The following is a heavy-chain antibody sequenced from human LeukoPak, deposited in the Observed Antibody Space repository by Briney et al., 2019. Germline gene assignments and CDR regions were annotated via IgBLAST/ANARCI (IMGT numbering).Heavy chain of an antibody. V-gene: IGHV1-2*02. CDR3: ARDPRDFYYDSSVYTGTRYAFDY. Sequence: ASVKVSCKASGWTFTGYYMHWVRQAPGQGLEWMGWINPNSGGTNYAQKFQGMVTMTRDTSISTAYMELSRLRSDDTAVYYCARDPRDFYYDSSVYTGTRYAFDYWGQGTLVTVSS. CDR1: GWTFTGYY. J-gene: IGHJ4*02. D-gene: IGHD3-22*01. CDR2: INPNSGGT.